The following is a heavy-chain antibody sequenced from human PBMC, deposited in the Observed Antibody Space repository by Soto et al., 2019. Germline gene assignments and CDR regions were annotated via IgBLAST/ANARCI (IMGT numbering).Heavy chain of an antibody. V-gene: IGHV1-18*01. CDR2: ISAYNGNT. CDR3: ARDRPVLRFLEWLPPSHYYGMDV. J-gene: IGHJ6*02. Sequence: GASVKVSCKASGYTFTSYGISWVRQAPGQGLEWMGWISAYNGNTNYAQKLQGRVTMTTDTSTSTAYMELRSLRSDDTAVYYCARDRPVLRFLEWLPPSHYYGMDVWGQGTTVTV. D-gene: IGHD3-3*01. CDR1: GYTFTSYG.